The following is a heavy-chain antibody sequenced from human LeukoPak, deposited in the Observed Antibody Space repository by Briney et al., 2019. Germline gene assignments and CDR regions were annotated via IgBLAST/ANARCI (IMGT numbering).Heavy chain of an antibody. CDR3: AAHDYSNRGVY. Sequence: GGSLRLSCAASGFTFSSYSMNWVRQAPGKGLEWVSSISSRSSYIYYADSVKGRFTISRDNAKNSLYLQMNSLRAEDTAVYYCAAHDYSNRGVYWGQGTLVTVSS. V-gene: IGHV3-21*01. D-gene: IGHD4-4*01. CDR1: GFTFSSYS. J-gene: IGHJ4*02. CDR2: ISSRSSYI.